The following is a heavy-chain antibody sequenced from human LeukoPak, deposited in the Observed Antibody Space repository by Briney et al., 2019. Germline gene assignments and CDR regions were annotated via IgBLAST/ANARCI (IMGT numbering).Heavy chain of an antibody. V-gene: IGHV3-23*01. D-gene: IGHD6-19*01. CDR3: AKDSNSSGWYYAPIDY. CDR1: GFTFSSYA. CDR2: ISGSGGST. Sequence: PGRSLRLSCAASGFTFSSYAMSWVRQAPGKGLEWVSAISGSGGSTYYADSVKGRFTISRDNSKNTLYLQMNSLRAEDTAVYYCAKDSNSSGWYYAPIDYWGQGTLVTVSS. J-gene: IGHJ4*02.